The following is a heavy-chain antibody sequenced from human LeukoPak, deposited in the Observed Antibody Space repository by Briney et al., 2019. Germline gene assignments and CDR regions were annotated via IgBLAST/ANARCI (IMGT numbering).Heavy chain of an antibody. CDR3: ARGDYYGSPKTVAA. J-gene: IGHJ5*02. D-gene: IGHD3-10*01. Sequence: ASVKVSCKASGYTFAGYDMNWVRQAPGQGLEWMGWINPDNGSTNYAQKFQGRVIMTRDTSITTVYMELSGLRSDDTAIYYCARGDYYGSPKTVAAWGEGTLVTVSS. CDR2: INPDNGST. V-gene: IGHV1-2*02. CDR1: GYTFAGYD.